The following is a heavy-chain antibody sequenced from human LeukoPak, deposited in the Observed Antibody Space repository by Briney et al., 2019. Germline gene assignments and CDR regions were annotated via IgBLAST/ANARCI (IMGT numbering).Heavy chain of an antibody. V-gene: IGHV4-34*01. CDR3: ARDYYYGSGSYYQYYFDY. J-gene: IGHJ4*02. Sequence: SETLSLTCAVYGGSFSGYYWSWIRQPPGKGLEWIGEINHSGSTNYNPSLKSRVTISVDTSKNQFSLKLSSVTAADTAVYYCARDYYYGSGSYYQYYFDYWGQRTLVTVSS. D-gene: IGHD3-10*01. CDR2: INHSGST. CDR1: GGSFSGYY.